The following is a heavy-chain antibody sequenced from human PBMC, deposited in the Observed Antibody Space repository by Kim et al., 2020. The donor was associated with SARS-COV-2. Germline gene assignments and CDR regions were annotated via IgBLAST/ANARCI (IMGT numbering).Heavy chain of an antibody. D-gene: IGHD5-12*01. V-gene: IGHV1-24*01. CDR1: GYTLTELS. J-gene: IGHJ6*02. Sequence: ASVKVSCKVSGYTLTELSMHWVRQAPGKGLEWMGGFDPEDGETIYAQKFQGRVTMTEDTSTDTVYMELSSLRSEDTAVYYCHGGLRGDNFYYGMYVWGQGTTVTVS. CDR2: FDPEDGET. CDR3: HGGLRGDNFYYGMYV.